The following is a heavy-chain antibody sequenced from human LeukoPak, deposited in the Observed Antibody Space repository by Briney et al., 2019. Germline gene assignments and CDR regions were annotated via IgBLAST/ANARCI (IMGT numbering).Heavy chain of an antibody. CDR3: AKDLEMYSRSWHDDAFDI. D-gene: IGHD6-13*01. Sequence: TGGSLRLCCAASGFTFSSYAMSWVRQAPGKGLEWVSAISGSGGSTYDADSVKGRVTISRDNSKNTRDLQMNSLRAEDTAIYYCAKDLEMYSRSWHDDAFDIWAKGKMVTVSS. CDR1: GFTFSSYA. CDR2: ISGSGGST. V-gene: IGHV3-23*01. J-gene: IGHJ3*02.